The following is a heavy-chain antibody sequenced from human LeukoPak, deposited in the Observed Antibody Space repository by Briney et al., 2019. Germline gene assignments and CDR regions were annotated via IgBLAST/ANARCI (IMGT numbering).Heavy chain of an antibody. Sequence: GGSLRLSCAASGFTFSSYWMHWVRQAPGKGLVWVSRISSDGSSTDYADSVKGRFTISRGNAKNTLYLQMNSLRAEDTAGYYCARRRTSGDYDYWGQGTLVTVSS. CDR2: ISSDGSST. J-gene: IGHJ4*02. D-gene: IGHD1-26*01. V-gene: IGHV3-74*01. CDR1: GFTFSSYW. CDR3: ARRRTSGDYDY.